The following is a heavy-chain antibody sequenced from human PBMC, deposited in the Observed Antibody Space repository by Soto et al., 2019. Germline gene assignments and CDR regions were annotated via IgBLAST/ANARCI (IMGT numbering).Heavy chain of an antibody. CDR3: ATGPIGYCSSTSCYPKGAFDI. J-gene: IGHJ3*02. Sequence: ASVKVSCKASGYTFTRSGISWVRQAPGQGLEWMGWISTYNGDTNYAQTFQGRVTMTTDTSTSTVYMELSSLRSEDTAVYYCATGPIGYCSSTSCYPKGAFDIWGQGTMVTVSS. CDR2: ISTYNGDT. V-gene: IGHV1-18*01. CDR1: GYTFTRSG. D-gene: IGHD2-2*01.